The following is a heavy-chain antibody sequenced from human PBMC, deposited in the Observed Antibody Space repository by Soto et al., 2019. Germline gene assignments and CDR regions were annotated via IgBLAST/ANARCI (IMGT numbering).Heavy chain of an antibody. V-gene: IGHV4-39*01. CDR3: ASLRLWLEPPRGFDY. CDR1: GGSISSSSYY. CDR2: IYYSGST. J-gene: IGHJ4*02. Sequence: SETLSLTCTVSGGSISSSSYYWGWIRQPPGKGLEWIGSIYYSGSTYYNPSLKSRVTISVDTSKNQFSLKLSSVTAADTAVYYCASLRLWLEPPRGFDYWGQGTLVTVSS. D-gene: IGHD1-1*01.